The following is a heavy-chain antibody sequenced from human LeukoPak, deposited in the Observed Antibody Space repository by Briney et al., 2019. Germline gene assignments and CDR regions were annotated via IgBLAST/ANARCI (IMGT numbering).Heavy chain of an antibody. CDR3: TQRTVGATIVFDY. Sequence: TGGSLRLSCAASGFTFSSYGMSWVRQAPGKGLEWVSAISGSGGSTYYADSVKGRFTISRDNSKNTLYLQMNSLKTEDTAVYYCTQRTVGATIVFDYWGQGTLVTVSS. CDR1: GFTFSSYG. D-gene: IGHD1-26*01. CDR2: ISGSGGST. J-gene: IGHJ4*02. V-gene: IGHV3-23*01.